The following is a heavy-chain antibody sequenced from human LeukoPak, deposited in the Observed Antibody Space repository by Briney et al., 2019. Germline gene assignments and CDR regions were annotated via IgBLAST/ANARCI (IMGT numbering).Heavy chain of an antibody. J-gene: IGHJ4*02. D-gene: IGHD3-16*01. CDR1: GPTSANYA. V-gene: IGHV3-9*02. Sequence: GGSLTLSCPPSGPTSANYATHWVRHAQGRGLEWVSGFSWKRCSIGYADSVKGRFTISRDNAKNSLYLQMNGLRAEDTAVYYCARDRGGGFDYWGQGTLVTVSS. CDR2: FSWKRCSI. CDR3: ARDRGGGFDY.